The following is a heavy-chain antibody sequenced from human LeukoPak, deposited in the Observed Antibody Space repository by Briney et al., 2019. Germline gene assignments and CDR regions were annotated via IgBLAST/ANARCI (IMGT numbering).Heavy chain of an antibody. Sequence: GGSLRLSCAASGFSFTSYAMAWVRQAPGEKMEWVSVITGGGEYTYVADSVKGRFTISRDNSKNTLYLQMDSLRGEDTAVYYCAKGTSEYCNGVKCYPFDYWGQGTLVTVSS. J-gene: IGHJ4*02. CDR2: ITGGGEYT. D-gene: IGHD2-15*01. CDR3: AKGTSEYCNGVKCYPFDY. V-gene: IGHV3-23*01. CDR1: GFSFTSYA.